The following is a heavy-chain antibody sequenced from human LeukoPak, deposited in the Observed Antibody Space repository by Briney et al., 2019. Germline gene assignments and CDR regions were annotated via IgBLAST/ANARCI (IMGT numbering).Heavy chain of an antibody. CDR2: LNPSGAST. Sequence: ASVKVSCKASGYTFTSYYIRWVRQAPGQGLEWMGILNPSGASTNYAQNFQGRVTMTRDTSTSTVYMELSSLRSEDTAVYYCARGGSTKGRRFDYWGQGTLVTVSS. J-gene: IGHJ4*02. CDR1: GYTFTSYY. D-gene: IGHD1-26*01. CDR3: ARGGSTKGRRFDY. V-gene: IGHV1-46*01.